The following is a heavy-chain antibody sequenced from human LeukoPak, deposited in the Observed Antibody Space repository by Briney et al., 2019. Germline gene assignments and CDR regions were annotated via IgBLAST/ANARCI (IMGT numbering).Heavy chain of an antibody. CDR2: ISGSGGST. CDR1: GFTFSSYA. J-gene: IGHJ6*02. V-gene: IGHV3-23*01. CDR3: AKDLHYYDFWSGYYYYYGMDV. D-gene: IGHD3-3*01. Sequence: GGSLRLSCAASGFTFSSYAMSWVRQAPGKGLEWVSAISGSGGSTYYADSVKGRFTISRDNPKNTLYLQMNSLRAEDTAVHYCAKDLHYYDFWSGYYYYYGMDVWGQGTTVTVSS.